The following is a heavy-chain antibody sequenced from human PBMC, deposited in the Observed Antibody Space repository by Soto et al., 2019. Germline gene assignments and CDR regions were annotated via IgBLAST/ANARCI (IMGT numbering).Heavy chain of an antibody. Sequence: SETLCLTCTVSGGSISSYYWSWIRQPPGKGLEWIGYIYYSGSTNYNPSLKSRVTISVDTSKNQFSLKLSSVTAADTAVYYCARVGGKSRYFDYWGQGTLVTXSS. CDR1: GGSISSYY. CDR3: ARVGGKSRYFDY. D-gene: IGHD3-16*01. V-gene: IGHV4-59*01. CDR2: IYYSGST. J-gene: IGHJ4*02.